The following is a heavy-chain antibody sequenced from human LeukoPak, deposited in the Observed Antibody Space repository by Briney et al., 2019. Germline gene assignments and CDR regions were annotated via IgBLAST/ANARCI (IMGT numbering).Heavy chain of an antibody. V-gene: IGHV4-34*01. CDR1: GGSFSGYY. Sequence: KPSETLSLTCAVSGGSFSGYYWSWIRQPPGKGLEWIGAINHSGSTNYNPSLKSRVTISVDTSKNQFALKLSSVIAADTAVYYCARSELTGGELRDYWGQGTLVTVSS. J-gene: IGHJ4*02. D-gene: IGHD2-8*02. CDR3: ARSELTGGELRDY. CDR2: INHSGST.